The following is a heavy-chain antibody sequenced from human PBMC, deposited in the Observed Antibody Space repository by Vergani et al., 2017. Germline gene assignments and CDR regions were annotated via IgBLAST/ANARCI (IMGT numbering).Heavy chain of an antibody. D-gene: IGHD6-19*01. Sequence: QVHLEQSGTEVKKPGSSVKVSCKVSGHIFNNYTVTWVRQAPGQGLEWMGRIIPIIRLATSAQKFQDRVKITGDTSTNTVYMEMNNLRSEDTAVYYCARVSPGDNSGWEPFDYWGQGTLVTVSS. CDR2: IIPIIRLA. V-gene: IGHV1-69*02. CDR1: GHIFNNYT. J-gene: IGHJ4*02. CDR3: ARVSPGDNSGWEPFDY.